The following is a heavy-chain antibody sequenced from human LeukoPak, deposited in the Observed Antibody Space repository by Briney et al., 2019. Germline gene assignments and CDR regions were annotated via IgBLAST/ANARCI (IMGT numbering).Heavy chain of an antibody. V-gene: IGHV1-69*13. Sequence: GASVKVSCKASGYTFTGYYMHWVRQAPGQGLEWMGGIIPIFGTANYAQKFQGRVTITADESTSTAYMELSSLRSEDTAVYYCASGYSYGATFDYWGQGTLVTVSS. CDR1: GYTFTGYY. D-gene: IGHD5-18*01. J-gene: IGHJ4*02. CDR2: IIPIFGTA. CDR3: ASGYSYGATFDY.